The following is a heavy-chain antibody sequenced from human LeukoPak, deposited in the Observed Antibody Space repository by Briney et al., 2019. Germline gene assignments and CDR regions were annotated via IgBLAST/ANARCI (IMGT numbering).Heavy chain of an antibody. J-gene: IGHJ2*01. V-gene: IGHV4-39*01. Sequence: PSETLCLTCTVSGGSISSSSYYWGWIRQPPGKGLEWIGSIYYSGSTYYNPSLKSRVTISVDTSKNQFSLKLSSVTAADTAVYYCARSLIVVVTAAWYFDLWGRGTLVTVSS. CDR1: GGSISSSSYY. CDR3: ARSLIVVVTAAWYFDL. CDR2: IYYSGST. D-gene: IGHD2-21*02.